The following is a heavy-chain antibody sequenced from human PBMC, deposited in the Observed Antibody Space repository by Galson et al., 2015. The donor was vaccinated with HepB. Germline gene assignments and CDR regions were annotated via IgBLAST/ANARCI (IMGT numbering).Heavy chain of an antibody. CDR1: GYTFTGYY. Sequence: SVKVSCKASGYTFTGYYMHWVRQAPGQGLEWMGWINPNSGGTNYAQKFQGRVTMTRDTSISTAYMELSRLRSDDTAVYYCARVPLWRAAGYHYGMDVWGQGTTVTVSS. V-gene: IGHV1-2*02. CDR2: INPNSGGT. D-gene: IGHD6-13*01. J-gene: IGHJ6*02. CDR3: ARVPLWRAAGYHYGMDV.